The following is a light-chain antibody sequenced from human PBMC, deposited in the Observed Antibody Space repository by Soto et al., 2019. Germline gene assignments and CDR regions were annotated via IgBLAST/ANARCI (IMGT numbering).Light chain of an antibody. CDR2: WAS. CDR1: LSLLFNARDY. CDR3: QQYFTTPLT. Sequence: IMMTQSPEALTLSLGERATIICKSNLSLLFNARDYLAWYQQKSGRPPKLLLYWASKRESGIPDRFVGSGSGTSFTLTINPLQSEDVAVYYCQQYFTTPLTFGGGTRLEIK. V-gene: IGKV4-1*01. J-gene: IGKJ4*01.